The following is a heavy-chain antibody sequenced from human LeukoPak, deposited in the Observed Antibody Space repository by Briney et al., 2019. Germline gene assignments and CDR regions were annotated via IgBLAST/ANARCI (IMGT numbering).Heavy chain of an antibody. CDR1: GFTFSSYG. V-gene: IGHV3-23*01. D-gene: IGHD3-10*01. Sequence: TGGSLRLSCAASGFTFSSYGMHWVRQAPGKGLEWVSAISGSGGSTYYADSVKGRFTISRDNSKNTLYLQMNSLRAEDTAVYYCARKYYGSGSYYPPNFDYWGQGTLVTVSS. CDR2: ISGSGGST. J-gene: IGHJ4*02. CDR3: ARKYYGSGSYYPPNFDY.